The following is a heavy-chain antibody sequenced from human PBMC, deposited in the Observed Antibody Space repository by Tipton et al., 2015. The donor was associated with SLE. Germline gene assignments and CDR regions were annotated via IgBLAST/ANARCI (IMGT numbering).Heavy chain of an antibody. CDR2: VHYSGST. D-gene: IGHD1-26*01. CDR1: GGSISGYY. Sequence: TLSLTCTVSGGSISGYYWSWVRRPPGKGLEWIGYVHYSGSTNYNPSLKSRVTLSVDTSQNQSSLKLTSMGAADTAVYYCARERSNDALDIWGQGTMVTVSS. V-gene: IGHV4-59*01. J-gene: IGHJ3*02. CDR3: ARERSNDALDI.